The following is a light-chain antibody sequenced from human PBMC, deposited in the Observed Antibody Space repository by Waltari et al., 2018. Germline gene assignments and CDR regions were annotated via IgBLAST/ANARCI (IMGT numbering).Light chain of an antibody. Sequence: EIVSTQSPATLPLSQGERPTLSCRASQSVNYFLAWFQQKPGQAPRLLIYDASNRATGIPARFSGSGSGTDFTLTISSLEPEDFAVYYCQQRTNWPLTFGGGTKVEIK. CDR3: QQRTNWPLT. CDR2: DAS. V-gene: IGKV3-11*01. CDR1: QSVNYF. J-gene: IGKJ4*01.